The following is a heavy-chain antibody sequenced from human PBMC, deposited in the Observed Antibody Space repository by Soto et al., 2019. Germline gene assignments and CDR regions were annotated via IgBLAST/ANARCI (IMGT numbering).Heavy chain of an antibody. D-gene: IGHD3-22*01. V-gene: IGHV3-11*05. Sequence: GGSLRLSCAASGFTFSDYYMSWIRQAPGKGLEWVSYISSSSYTNYADSVKGRFTISRDNAKDSLYLQMNSLRAEDTAVYYCAREWGNYYDSSGYYQTYYYYGMDVWGQGTTVTVSS. CDR1: GFTFSDYY. CDR2: ISSSSYT. CDR3: AREWGNYYDSSGYYQTYYYYGMDV. J-gene: IGHJ6*02.